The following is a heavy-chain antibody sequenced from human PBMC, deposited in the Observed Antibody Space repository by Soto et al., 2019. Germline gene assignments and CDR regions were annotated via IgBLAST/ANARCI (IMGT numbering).Heavy chain of an antibody. J-gene: IGHJ6*02. CDR2: INHSGST. CDR3: ARDRRWGYCSSTSCYTRLAAAGTGYYGMDV. D-gene: IGHD2-2*02. V-gene: IGHV4-34*01. CDR1: GGSFSGYY. Sequence: SETLSLTCAVYGGSFSGYYWSWIRQPPGKGLEWIGEINHSGSTNYNPSLKSRVTISVDTSKNQFSLKLSSVTAADTAVYYCARDRRWGYCSSTSCYTRLAAAGTGYYGMDVWGQGTTVTVSS.